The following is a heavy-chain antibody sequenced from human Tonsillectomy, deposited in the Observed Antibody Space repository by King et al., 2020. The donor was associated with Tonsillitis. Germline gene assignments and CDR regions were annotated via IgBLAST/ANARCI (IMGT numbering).Heavy chain of an antibody. CDR2: IWYDGSDK. V-gene: IGHV3-30*02. Sequence: QLVQSGGGVVQPGGSLRLSCAASGFTFRSYGMHWVRQAPGKGLEWVAFIWYDGSDKYYPDSVKGRFFISIDNSKNTLYLQMNSLRAEDTAVYYCAKVGSQGFCTTSSCYGYYFEYWGRGTLVTVSS. CDR1: GFTFRSYG. D-gene: IGHD2-8*01. CDR3: AKVGSQGFCTTSSCYGYYFEY. J-gene: IGHJ4*02.